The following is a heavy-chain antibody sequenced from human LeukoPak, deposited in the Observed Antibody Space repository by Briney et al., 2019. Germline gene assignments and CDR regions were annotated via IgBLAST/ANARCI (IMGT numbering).Heavy chain of an antibody. V-gene: IGHV4-39*01. D-gene: IGHD3-22*01. CDR3: ARRGYYDSSGDYYDVSFDY. CDR2: IYYSGNT. CDR1: GGSISSSGYS. Sequence: SETLSLTCTVSGGSISSSGYSWGWFRLPPGKGLEWIGSIYYSGNTYYNPSLKSRVTISVGTSKNQFFLKLSSVTAADTAVYYCARRGYYDSSGDYYDVSFDYWGQGTLVTVSS. J-gene: IGHJ4*02.